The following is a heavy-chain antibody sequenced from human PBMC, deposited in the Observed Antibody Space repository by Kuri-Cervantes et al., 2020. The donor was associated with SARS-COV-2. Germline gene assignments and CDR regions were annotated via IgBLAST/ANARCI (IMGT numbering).Heavy chain of an antibody. CDR1: GGSISSSSYY. J-gene: IGHJ5*02. Sequence: SETLSLTCTASGGSISSSSYYWGWIRQPPGKGLEWIGSIYYSGSTYYNPSLKSRVTISVDTSKNQFSLKLSPVTAADTAVYYCARTKGTIFGVVNWFNPWGQGTLVTVSS. V-gene: IGHV4-39*07. CDR2: IYYSGST. D-gene: IGHD3-3*01. CDR3: ARTKGTIFGVVNWFNP.